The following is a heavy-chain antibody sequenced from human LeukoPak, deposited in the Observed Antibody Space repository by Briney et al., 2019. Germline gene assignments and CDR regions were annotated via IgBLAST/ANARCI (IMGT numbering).Heavy chain of an antibody. V-gene: IGHV4-38-2*02. Sequence: SETLSLTCTVSDYSISSGYYWGWIRQPPGKGLEWIGSIYHSGSTYYNPSLKSRVTISVDTSKNQFSVKLSSVTAADTAVYYCARVGGSSTWQYGYYFDYWGQGTLVTVSS. J-gene: IGHJ4*02. D-gene: IGHD6-13*01. CDR3: ARVGGSSTWQYGYYFDY. CDR1: DYSISSGYY. CDR2: IYHSGST.